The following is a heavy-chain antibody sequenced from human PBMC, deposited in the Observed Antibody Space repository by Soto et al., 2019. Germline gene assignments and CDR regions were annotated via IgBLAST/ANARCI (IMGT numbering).Heavy chain of an antibody. CDR1: GFTFSSSA. J-gene: IGHJ4*02. D-gene: IGHD2-15*01. CDR3: AAHFSWGIPGYLDY. Sequence: GGSLRLSCAASGFTFSSSAMTWAREAPGKGLEWVSSISGSGGSTYYAGSVEGRFAISRDNSKNTLYLQMNSLRAEDTAVYYCAAHFSWGIPGYLDYWAQGTLVTASS. CDR2: ISGSGGST. V-gene: IGHV3-23*01.